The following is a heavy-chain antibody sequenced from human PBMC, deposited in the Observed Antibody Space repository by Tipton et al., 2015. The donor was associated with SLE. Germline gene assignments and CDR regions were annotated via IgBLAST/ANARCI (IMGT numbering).Heavy chain of an antibody. CDR3: ARAPYSSSSYFDS. CDR1: GDSVSGNSVA. Sequence: TLSLTCAISGDSVSGNSVAWNWIRQSPSRGLEWLGRTFYRSKWSTEYATSVKRRITINADTSKNQFSIQLDSVTSEDTAVYYCARAPYSSSSYFDSWGQGIMVTVSS. J-gene: IGHJ4*02. V-gene: IGHV6-1*01. D-gene: IGHD4-11*01. CDR2: TFYRSKWST.